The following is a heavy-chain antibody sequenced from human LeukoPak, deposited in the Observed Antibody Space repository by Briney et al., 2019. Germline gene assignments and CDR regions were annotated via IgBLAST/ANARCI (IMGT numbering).Heavy chain of an antibody. CDR3: ARAPIMYSSGWFGD. V-gene: IGHV3-21*01. CDR2: ISSTSSFI. D-gene: IGHD6-19*01. CDR1: GFTFTTCS. Sequence: GGSPRLSCAASGFTFTTCSMNWVRQAPGKGLEWVSSISSTSSFIYYADSVKGRFTISRDNANNSLYLQMNSLRAEDTAVYYCARAPIMYSSGWFGDWGQGTLVTVSS. J-gene: IGHJ4*02.